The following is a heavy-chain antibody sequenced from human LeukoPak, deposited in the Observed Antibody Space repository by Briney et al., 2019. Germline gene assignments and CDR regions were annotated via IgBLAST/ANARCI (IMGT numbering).Heavy chain of an antibody. CDR2: MNEDGSER. V-gene: IGHV3-7*01. D-gene: IGHD3-16*01. CDR3: ATYTHWVAGDV. Sequence: GGSLRLSCAASGFTFSKSWMSWVRQAPGKGLGWVANMNEDGSERDYVDSVKGRFTISRDNARKSLYLQMSSLRAEDTAVYYCATYTHWVAGDVWGQGTTVTVSS. CDR1: GFTFSKSW. J-gene: IGHJ6*02.